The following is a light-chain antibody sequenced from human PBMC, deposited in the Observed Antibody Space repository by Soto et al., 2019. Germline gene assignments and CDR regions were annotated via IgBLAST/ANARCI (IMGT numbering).Light chain of an antibody. Sequence: QSALTQPASVSGSPGQSITISCTGTSNDVGGYHYVSWYQQYPGKAPKLMIYEVSNRPSGVSNRFSGSKSGKTASLTISGLQAEDEADYYCSSYTSNSTRVFGTGTTVTVL. V-gene: IGLV2-14*01. CDR3: SSYTSNSTRV. J-gene: IGLJ1*01. CDR1: SNDVGGYHY. CDR2: EVS.